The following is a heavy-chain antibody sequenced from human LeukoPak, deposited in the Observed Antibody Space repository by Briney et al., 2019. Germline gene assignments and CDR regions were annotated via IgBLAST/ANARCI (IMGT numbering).Heavy chain of an antibody. CDR2: IGTAGDT. CDR1: GFTFSSYD. J-gene: IGHJ4*02. Sequence: PGGSLRLSCAASGFTFSSYDMHWVRQATGKGLESGSAIGTAGDTYYPGSVKGRFTISRENAKNSLYLQMNSLRAGDTAVYYCARDRYDYVWGSYRFDYWGQGTLVTVSS. D-gene: IGHD3-16*02. CDR3: ARDRYDYVWGSYRFDY. V-gene: IGHV3-13*01.